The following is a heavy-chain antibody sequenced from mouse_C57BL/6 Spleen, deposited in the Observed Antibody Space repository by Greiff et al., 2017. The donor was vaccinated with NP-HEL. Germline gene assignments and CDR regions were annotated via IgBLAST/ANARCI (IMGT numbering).Heavy chain of an antibody. CDR1: GYTFTSYW. V-gene: IGHV1-53*01. D-gene: IGHD1-1*01. CDR3: ARSNITTVVEEGFAY. J-gene: IGHJ3*01. Sequence: QVQLQQPGTELVKPGASVKLSCKASGYTFTSYWMHWVKQRPGQGLEWIGNINPSNGGTNYNEKFKSKATLTVDKSSSTAYMQLSSLTTEDSAVYYCARSNITTVVEEGFAYWGQGTLVTVSA. CDR2: INPSNGGT.